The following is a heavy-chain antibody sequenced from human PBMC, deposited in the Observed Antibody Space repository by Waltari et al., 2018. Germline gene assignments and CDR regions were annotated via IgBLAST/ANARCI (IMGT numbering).Heavy chain of an antibody. Sequence: HVQLEQSGAEVKKPGSSVKVSCKASGGTFSTYTVTWVRQAPGQGLEWMGSTIPFLGISKYAQSLQARLTITVDQSTNTGYMELNNLRPEDTGVYYCARSGEMKGTVDYWGQGTLVTVSS. J-gene: IGHJ4*02. CDR1: GGTFSTYT. CDR2: TIPFLGIS. D-gene: IGHD1-1*01. CDR3: ARSGEMKGTVDY. V-gene: IGHV1-69*02.